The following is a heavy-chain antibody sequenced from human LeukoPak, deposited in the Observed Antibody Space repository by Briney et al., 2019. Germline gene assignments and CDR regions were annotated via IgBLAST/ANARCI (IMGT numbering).Heavy chain of an antibody. D-gene: IGHD3-22*01. CDR3: ARNYYDSSGRLDY. V-gene: IGHV1-2*02. J-gene: IGHJ4*02. Sequence: GASVKVSCKASGYTFTGYYMHWVRQAPGQGLEWMGWINPNSGGTNYAQKFQGRVTMTRDTSISTAYMELSRLRSDDTAVYYCARNYYDSSGRLDYWGQGTLVTVSP. CDR2: INPNSGGT. CDR1: GYTFTGYY.